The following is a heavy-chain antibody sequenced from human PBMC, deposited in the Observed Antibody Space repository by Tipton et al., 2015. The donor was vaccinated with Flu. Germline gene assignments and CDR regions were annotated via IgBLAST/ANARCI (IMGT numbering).Heavy chain of an antibody. Sequence: TLSLTCDVDGDSFSDYHWTWIRQPPGKGLEWIGELKPSGGTNYIPSLKSRLTISVATSRNHFSLKLTSVTAADTAVYYCAAGGGYNTGFNGLRSWGQGTLVTVSS. V-gene: IGHV4-34*01. CDR3: AAGGGYNTGFNGLRS. D-gene: IGHD5-18*01. J-gene: IGHJ5*02. CDR2: LKPSGGT. CDR1: GDSFSDYH.